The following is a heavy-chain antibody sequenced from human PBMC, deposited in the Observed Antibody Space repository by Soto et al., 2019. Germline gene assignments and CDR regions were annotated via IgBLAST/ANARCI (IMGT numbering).Heavy chain of an antibody. CDR1: GGSISGYY. V-gene: IGHV4-59*01. Sequence: SETLSLTCTVSGGSISGYYWSWIRQPPGKGLEWIGYSFYSGSTNYNPSLKSRVTISVDTSKNQFSLRLSSVTAADTAVYFCTSRRDSTAVDPLDYWGLGTLVSVSS. CDR3: TSRRDSTAVDPLDY. J-gene: IGHJ4*02. CDR2: SFYSGST. D-gene: IGHD5-18*01.